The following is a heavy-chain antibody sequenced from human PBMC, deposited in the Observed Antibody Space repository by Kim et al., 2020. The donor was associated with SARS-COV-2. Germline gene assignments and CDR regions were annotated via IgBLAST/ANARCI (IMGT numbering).Heavy chain of an antibody. J-gene: IGHJ4*02. Sequence: GGSLRLSCAASGFTFASYGMNWVRQAPGKGLEWVSTILYSGGTTYYADSVKGRFTISRDTSKNTLYLQLNSLRAEDTAVYFCAKGGRSDPLSDWGQGTLVTVSS. V-gene: IGHV3-23*01. CDR3: AKGGRSDPLSD. CDR2: ILYSGGTT. D-gene: IGHD1-26*01. CDR1: GFTFASYG.